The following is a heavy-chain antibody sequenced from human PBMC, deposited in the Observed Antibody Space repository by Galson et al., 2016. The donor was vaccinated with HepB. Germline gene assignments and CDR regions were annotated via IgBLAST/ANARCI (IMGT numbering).Heavy chain of an antibody. CDR1: GFRFSTFW. J-gene: IGHJ4*02. Sequence: SLRLSCAASGFRFSTFWMTWVRQAPGKGLEWVANINEDGSEERYVDSVRGRFSISRDTSKNTLYLEMNSLRAEDTAIYYCARAFRYGTGWYGRNDCWGQGTLVTVSS. D-gene: IGHD6-19*01. CDR2: INEDGSEE. CDR3: ARAFRYGTGWYGRNDC. V-gene: IGHV3-7*04.